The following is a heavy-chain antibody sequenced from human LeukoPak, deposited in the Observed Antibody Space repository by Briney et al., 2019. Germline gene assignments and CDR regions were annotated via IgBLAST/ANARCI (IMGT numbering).Heavy chain of an antibody. CDR3: ARASHYYDSSGYYDDAFDI. Sequence: SQTLSLTCTVSGGSISSGSYYWSWIRQPAGKGLEWIGRIYTSGSTNYNPSLKSRVTISVDTSKNQFSLKLSSVTAADTAVYYCARASHYYDSSGYYDDAFDIWGQGTMVTVSS. D-gene: IGHD3-22*01. CDR1: GGSISSGSYY. CDR2: IYTSGST. V-gene: IGHV4-61*02. J-gene: IGHJ3*02.